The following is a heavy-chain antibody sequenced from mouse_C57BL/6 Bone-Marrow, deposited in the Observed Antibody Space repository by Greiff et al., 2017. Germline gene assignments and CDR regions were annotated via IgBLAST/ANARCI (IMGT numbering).Heavy chain of an antibody. CDR3: ARWSYYAMDY. V-gene: IGHV1-63*01. CDR2: IYPGGGYT. Sequence: VQLQESGAELVRPGTSVKMSCKASGYTFTNYWIGWAKQRPGHGLEWIGDIYPGGGYTNYNEKFKGKDTLTADKSSSTAYMQFSSLTSEDSAIYYCARWSYYAMDYWGQGTSVTVSS. J-gene: IGHJ4*01. CDR1: GYTFTNYW.